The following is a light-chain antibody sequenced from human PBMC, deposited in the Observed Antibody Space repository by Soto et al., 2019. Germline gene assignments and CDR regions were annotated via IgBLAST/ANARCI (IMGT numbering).Light chain of an antibody. J-gene: IGKJ2*01. CDR1: QNIYKY. Sequence: DIQVTQSPSSLSASVGDRVTISCRASQNIYKYVNWYQQKPGKAPKLLIYAASTLDSGVPSSFSGSGPGTDFTLTISSLQPDDFATYYCQQSYSTPHTSGQPTKLQIK. CDR3: QQSYSTPHT. V-gene: IGKV1-39*01. CDR2: AAS.